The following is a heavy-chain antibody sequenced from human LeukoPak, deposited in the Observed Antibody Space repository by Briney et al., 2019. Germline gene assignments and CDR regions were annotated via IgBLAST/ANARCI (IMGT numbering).Heavy chain of an antibody. Sequence: PSETLSLTCAVSGGSISSSHHSWGWIRRPPGKGLEWIGSIYSSGSTYYNPSLRTRVTISVDTSKNQFSLKLSSVTAADTAVYYCARVIRTTGYYSNPKSGSFDFWGQGTLVTVSS. V-gene: IGHV4-39*01. CDR3: ARVIRTTGYYSNPKSGSFDF. D-gene: IGHD3-9*01. CDR1: GGSISSSHHS. J-gene: IGHJ4*02. CDR2: IYSSGST.